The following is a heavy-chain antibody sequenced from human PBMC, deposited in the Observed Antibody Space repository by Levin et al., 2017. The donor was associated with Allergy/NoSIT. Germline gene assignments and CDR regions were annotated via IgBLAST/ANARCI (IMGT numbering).Heavy chain of an antibody. J-gene: IGHJ6*02. D-gene: IGHD3-10*01. V-gene: IGHV3-21*01. CDR3: ARHLPRRFGYGMDV. CDR2: ISSSSSYI. Sequence: GGSLRLSCAASGFTFSSYSMNWVRQAPGKGLEWVSSISSSSSYIYYADSVKGRFTISRDNAKNSLYLQMNSLRAEDTAVYYCARHLPRRFGYGMDVWGQGTTVTVSS. CDR1: GFTFSSYS.